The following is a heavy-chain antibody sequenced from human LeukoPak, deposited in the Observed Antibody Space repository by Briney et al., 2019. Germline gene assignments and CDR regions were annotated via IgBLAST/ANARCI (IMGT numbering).Heavy chain of an antibody. J-gene: IGHJ4*02. Sequence: GGSLRLSCAASEFTFSRHYMSWIRQAPGKGLEWVSYISNSGDYTNYADSVKGRFTISRDNAENSLYLQMNSLRAEDTAVYYCTTGHKHRSRVLRYFDWLSQYFDYWGQGTLVTVSS. V-gene: IGHV3-11*05. CDR1: EFTFSRHY. CDR2: ISNSGDYT. CDR3: TTGHKHRSRVLRYFDWLSQYFDY. D-gene: IGHD3-9*01.